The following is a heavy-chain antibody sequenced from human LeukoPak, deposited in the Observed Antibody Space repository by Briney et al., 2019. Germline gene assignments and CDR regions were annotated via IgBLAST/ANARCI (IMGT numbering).Heavy chain of an antibody. J-gene: IGHJ4*02. V-gene: IGHV1-18*04. CDR2: ISAYNGNT. D-gene: IGHD6-19*01. CDR3: ARGQPRFPNSSGTNDY. CDR1: GYTFTGYY. Sequence: EASVKVSCKASGYTFTGYYMHWVRQAPGQGLEWMGWISAYNGNTNYAQKLQGRVTMTTDTSTSTAYMELRSLRSDDTAVYYCARGQPRFPNSSGTNDYWGQGTLVTVSS.